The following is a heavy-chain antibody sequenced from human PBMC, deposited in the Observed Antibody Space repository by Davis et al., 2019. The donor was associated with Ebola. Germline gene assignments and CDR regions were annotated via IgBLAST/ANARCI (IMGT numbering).Heavy chain of an antibody. V-gene: IGHV1-2*04. CDR1: GYTFTGYY. Sequence: AASVTVSCKASGYTFTGYYIHWVRQAPGQGLEWMGWINPNSGDTKYSQKFQGWVTMTKDTPISPAYMELNRLTSDDTAVYYCARDRVCSGATCYAYFDFWGQGTLVTVSS. D-gene: IGHD2-15*01. J-gene: IGHJ4*02. CDR3: ARDRVCSGATCYAYFDF. CDR2: INPNSGDT.